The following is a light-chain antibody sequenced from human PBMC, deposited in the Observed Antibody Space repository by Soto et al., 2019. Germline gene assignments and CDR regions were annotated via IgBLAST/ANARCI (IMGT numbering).Light chain of an antibody. CDR3: CSYAGSLYV. CDR2: DVS. V-gene: IGLV2-11*01. J-gene: IGLJ1*01. Sequence: QSALTQPHSVSGSPGQSVTISCTGTSSDVGGYNYVSWYQQHPGKAPKLMIYDVSKRPSGVPDRFSGSKSGNTASLTISGLQAEDEADYYFCSYAGSLYVFGTGTKVTVL. CDR1: SSDVGGYNY.